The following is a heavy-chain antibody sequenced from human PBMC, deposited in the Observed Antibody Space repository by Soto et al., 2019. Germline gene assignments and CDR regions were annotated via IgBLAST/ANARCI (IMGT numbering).Heavy chain of an antibody. CDR3: ARRRREYSSSEGFSNWFDP. D-gene: IGHD6-6*01. J-gene: IGHJ5*02. Sequence: SVKVSCKASGGTFSSYAISWVRQAPGQGLEWMGGIIPIFGTANYAQKFQGRVTITADESTSTAYMELSSLRSEDTAVYYCARRRREYSSSEGFSNWFDPWDQGTLVTVSS. CDR1: GGTFSSYA. CDR2: IIPIFGTA. V-gene: IGHV1-69*13.